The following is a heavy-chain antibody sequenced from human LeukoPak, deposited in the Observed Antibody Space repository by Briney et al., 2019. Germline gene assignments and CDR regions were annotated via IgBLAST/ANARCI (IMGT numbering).Heavy chain of an antibody. D-gene: IGHD3-22*01. CDR1: GFSLSSYS. J-gene: IGHJ4*02. CDR3: ARDRRYSDSGYFYYDY. Sequence: GGSLRLSCVASGFSLSSYSITWVRQAPGKGLEWVSYISGGADPIYYADSVKGRFTISRDIGKNSLYLQMNSLRVEDTAVYYCARDRRYSDSGYFYYDYWGQGALVTVSS. V-gene: IGHV3-48*01. CDR2: ISGGADPI.